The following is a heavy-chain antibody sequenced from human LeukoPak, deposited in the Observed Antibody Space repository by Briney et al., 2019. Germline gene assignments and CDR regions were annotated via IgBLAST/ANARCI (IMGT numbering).Heavy chain of an antibody. J-gene: IGHJ4*02. CDR3: ARQDYYGSGSYYKEGDY. V-gene: IGHV4-34*01. D-gene: IGHD3-10*01. CDR2: INHSGST. Sequence: SETLSLTCAVYGGPFSGYYWSWIRQPPGKGLEWIGEINHSGSTNYNPSLKSRVTISVDTSKNQFSLKLSSVTAADTAVYYCARQDYYGSGSYYKEGDYRGQGTLVTVSS. CDR1: GGPFSGYY.